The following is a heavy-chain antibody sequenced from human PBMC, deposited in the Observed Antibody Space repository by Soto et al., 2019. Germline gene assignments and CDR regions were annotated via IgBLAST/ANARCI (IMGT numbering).Heavy chain of an antibody. CDR3: ARANVEPHRAMDV. V-gene: IGHV3-72*01. Sequence: GGSLRLSCAASGFTFSDHYMDWVRQAPGKGLEWVGRIGDKADSYTTKYAASVKGRFTISRDDSKNSLYLQMNSLKTEDTAVYLCARANVEPHRAMDVWGQGT. D-gene: IGHD2-15*01. CDR1: GFTFSDHY. J-gene: IGHJ6*02. CDR2: IGDKADSYTT.